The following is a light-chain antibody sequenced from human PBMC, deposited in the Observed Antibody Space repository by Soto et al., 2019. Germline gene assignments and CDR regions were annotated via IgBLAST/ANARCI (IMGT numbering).Light chain of an antibody. CDR2: AES. V-gene: IGKV1-9*01. Sequence: DIQLTQSPSFLSASVGDRVTITCRASQGIAGSLAWYQQKPGKPPKLLIYAESTLQSGVQSRFSGSGSGTEFALTIRSLQPDDFATYYCKQYNTYSWTFGPGTKVDIK. J-gene: IGKJ1*01. CDR1: QGIAGS. CDR3: KQYNTYSWT.